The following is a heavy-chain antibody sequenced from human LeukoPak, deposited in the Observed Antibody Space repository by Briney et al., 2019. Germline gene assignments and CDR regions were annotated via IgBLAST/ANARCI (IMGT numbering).Heavy chain of an antibody. CDR3: AKDGDDFVSYFDY. CDR2: ITASGATT. D-gene: IGHD2-21*02. V-gene: IGHV3-23*01. CDR1: GFTLSTYA. Sequence: GGSLRLSCAASGFTLSTYAMAWVRQAPGKGLEWVSGITASGATTYYADSVKGRFTISRDSSKNTLDLHMNNLRAEDTAVYYCAKDGDDFVSYFDYWGQGTLVTVSS. J-gene: IGHJ4*02.